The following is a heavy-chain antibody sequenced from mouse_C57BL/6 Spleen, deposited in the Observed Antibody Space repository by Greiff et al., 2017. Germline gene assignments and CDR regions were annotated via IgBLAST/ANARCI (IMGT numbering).Heavy chain of an antibody. D-gene: IGHD2-4*01. CDR1: GYSFTGFY. Sequence: LLLQQSGPELVKPGASVKISCKASGYSFTGFYMNWVKQSPEKSLEWIGEINPSTGGTTYNQKFKAKATLTVDQSSSTAYMQLKSLTSEDSAVYYCARCEDYDAVDYWGQGTTLTVSS. V-gene: IGHV1-42*01. CDR3: ARCEDYDAVDY. J-gene: IGHJ2*01. CDR2: INPSTGGT.